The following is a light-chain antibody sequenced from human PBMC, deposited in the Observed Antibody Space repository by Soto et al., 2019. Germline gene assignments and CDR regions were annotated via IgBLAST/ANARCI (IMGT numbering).Light chain of an antibody. CDR2: SDT. CDR3: SAWDGSLSGRV. Sequence: QSVLTQSPSASGTPGQRVTISCSGSSSNIGSNYVYWYRQLPGTAPKLLIYSDTQRPSGAPDRFAGSKSGTSGSLAISGLRSEDEADYYCSAWDGSLSGRVFGGGTKLTVL. V-gene: IGLV1-47*02. CDR1: SSNIGSNY. J-gene: IGLJ2*01.